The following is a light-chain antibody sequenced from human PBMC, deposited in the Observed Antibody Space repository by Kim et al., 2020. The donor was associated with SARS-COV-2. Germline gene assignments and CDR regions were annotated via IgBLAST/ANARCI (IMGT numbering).Light chain of an antibody. Sequence: IQLTQSPSSLSASVGDRVTITCRASQGISSYLAWYQQKPGKAPKLLIYAASTLQSGVPSRFSGSGSGTDFTLTISSLQPEDFATYYCQQLNSYPSRSQYTFGQGTKLEI. V-gene: IGKV1-9*01. CDR2: AAS. J-gene: IGKJ2*01. CDR3: QQLNSYPSRSQYT. CDR1: QGISSY.